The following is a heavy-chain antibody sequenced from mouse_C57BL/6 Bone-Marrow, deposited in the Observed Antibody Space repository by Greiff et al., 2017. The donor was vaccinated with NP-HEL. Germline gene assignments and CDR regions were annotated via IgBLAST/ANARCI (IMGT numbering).Heavy chain of an antibody. CDR3: TRQLRLRSAWFAY. CDR2: IRNKANNHAT. D-gene: IGHD3-2*02. CDR1: GFTFSDAW. Sequence: EVKLEESGGGLVQPGGSMKLSCAASGFTFSDAWMDWVRQSPEKGLEWVAEIRNKANNHATYYAESVKGRFTISRDDSKSSVYLQMNSLRAEDTGIYYCTRQLRLRSAWFAYWGQGTLVTVSA. J-gene: IGHJ3*01. V-gene: IGHV6-6*01.